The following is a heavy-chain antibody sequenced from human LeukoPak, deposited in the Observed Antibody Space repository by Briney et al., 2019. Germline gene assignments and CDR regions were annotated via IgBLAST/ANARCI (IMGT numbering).Heavy chain of an antibody. CDR2: INSSGGST. CDR3: ARDQRENYDFWSGENWFDP. V-gene: IGHV1-46*01. Sequence: ASVKVSCKASGYTFTSYYMHWVRQAPGQGLEWMGIINSSGGSTSYAQKFQGRVTMTRDTSTSTVYMELSSLRSEDTAVYYCARDQRENYDFWSGENWFDPWGQGTLVTVSS. J-gene: IGHJ5*02. CDR1: GYTFTSYY. D-gene: IGHD3-3*01.